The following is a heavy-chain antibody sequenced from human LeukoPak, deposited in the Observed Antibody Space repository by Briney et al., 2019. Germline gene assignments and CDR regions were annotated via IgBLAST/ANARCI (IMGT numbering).Heavy chain of an antibody. D-gene: IGHD1-26*01. Sequence: ASVKVSCKASGYTFTSYDINWVRQATGQGLEWMGWMNPNRGNTGYAQKFQGRVTMTRNTSISTAYMELSSLRSEDTAVYYCARIPPRDSGSHWVREDFDYWGQGTLVTVSS. CDR2: MNPNRGNT. CDR3: ARIPPRDSGSHWVREDFDY. V-gene: IGHV1-8*01. CDR1: GYTFTSYD. J-gene: IGHJ4*02.